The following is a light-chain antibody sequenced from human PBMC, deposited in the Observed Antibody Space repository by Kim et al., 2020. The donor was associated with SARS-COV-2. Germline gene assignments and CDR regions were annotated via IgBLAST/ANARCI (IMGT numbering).Light chain of an antibody. CDR2: YDS. CDR1: IIGSKS. J-gene: IGLJ2*01. V-gene: IGLV3-21*04. Sequence: GETARNTWGGTIIGSKSVPWYQQKPGQAPVLVISYDSVRPSGIPERFSGSNSGNTATVTISRVEAGDEADYYCQVWDSSDDHRVVFGGGTQLTVL. CDR3: QVWDSSDDHRVV.